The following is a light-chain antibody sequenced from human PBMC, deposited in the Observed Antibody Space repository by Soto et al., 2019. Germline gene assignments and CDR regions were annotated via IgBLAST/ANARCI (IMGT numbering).Light chain of an antibody. J-gene: IGLJ7*01. CDR2: DVN. Sequence: QLVLTQPASVSGSPGQSITISCTGTSSDIGAYNFVSWYQQHPGKAPKLMLYDVNIRPSGVSNRFSGSKSGNTASLTISGLQAEDEDDYYCTSWTTSTTMIFGGGTQLTVL. V-gene: IGLV2-14*03. CDR1: SSDIGAYNF. CDR3: TSWTTSTTMI.